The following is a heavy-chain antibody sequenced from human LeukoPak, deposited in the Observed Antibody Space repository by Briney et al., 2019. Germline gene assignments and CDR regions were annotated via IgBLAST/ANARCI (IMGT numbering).Heavy chain of an antibody. V-gene: IGHV4-39*07. CDR2: IYYSGTT. Sequence: SETLSLTCTVSGGSISSSIYSWGWSRQSPGKGLGWLGSIYYSGTTYYNPSLQSRVTISVDTSKNQFSLKLSSVTAADTAVYYCARGGSYCGGDCYHPLKYNWFDPWGQGTLVTVSS. CDR1: GGSISSSIYS. D-gene: IGHD2-21*02. J-gene: IGHJ5*02. CDR3: ARGGSYCGGDCYHPLKYNWFDP.